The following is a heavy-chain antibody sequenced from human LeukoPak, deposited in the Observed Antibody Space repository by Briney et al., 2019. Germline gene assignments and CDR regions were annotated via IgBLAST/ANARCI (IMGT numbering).Heavy chain of an antibody. J-gene: IGHJ4*02. Sequence: HAGGSLRLSCAASGFAFSSFGMHWVRQAPGKGLEWVAVIWYDGSNKYYADSVKGRFTISRDNSKNTLYLQMNSLRAEDTAVYYCARGVRYSSGYFDYWGQGTLVTVSS. D-gene: IGHD6-19*01. CDR3: ARGVRYSSGYFDY. CDR1: GFAFSSFG. V-gene: IGHV3-33*01. CDR2: IWYDGSNK.